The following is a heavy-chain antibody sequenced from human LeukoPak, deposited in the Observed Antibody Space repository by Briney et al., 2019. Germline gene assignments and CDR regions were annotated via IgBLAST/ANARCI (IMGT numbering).Heavy chain of an antibody. CDR3: AREITTVRGVIWANYYFYMDV. CDR1: GGSISSGSDY. J-gene: IGHJ6*03. D-gene: IGHD3-10*01. CDR2: IYTSGST. Sequence: PSQTLSLTCTVSGGSISSGSDYWSWIRQPAGKGLEWIGRIYTSGSTNYNPSLKSRVTLSVDTSKNKFSLKLSSVTAADTAVYYCAREITTVRGVIWANYYFYMDVWGKGTTVTVSS. V-gene: IGHV4-61*02.